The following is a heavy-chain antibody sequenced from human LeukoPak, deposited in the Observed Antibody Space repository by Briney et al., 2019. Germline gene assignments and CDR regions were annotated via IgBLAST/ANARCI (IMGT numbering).Heavy chain of an antibody. J-gene: IGHJ4*02. CDR2: ISGDGSST. CDR1: GFTFDDYA. V-gene: IGHV3-43*02. CDR3: GTAVRGVIFDSLVDY. Sequence: GGSVRLSCAASGFTFDDYAMHWDRQAPGKGLEWVSLISGDGSSTFYADSLKGRFTISRDNSKNSLYLQMHSLRTEDTALYFCGTAVRGVIFDSLVDYGGGDTGDTVSS. D-gene: IGHD3-10*01.